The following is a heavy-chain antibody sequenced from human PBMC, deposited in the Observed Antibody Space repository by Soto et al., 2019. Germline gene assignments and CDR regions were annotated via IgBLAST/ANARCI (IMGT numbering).Heavy chain of an antibody. V-gene: IGHV4-30-4*01. CDR2: IYYSGST. Sequence: SETLSLTCTVSGGSISSGDYYWSWIRQPPGKGLEWIGYIYYSGSTYYNPSLKSRVTISVDTSKNQFSLKLSSVTAADMAVYYCARVDTSSYYDFWSGKRENYYFDYWGQGTLVTVSS. CDR1: GGSISSGDYY. D-gene: IGHD3-3*01. CDR3: ARVDTSSYYDFWSGKRENYYFDY. J-gene: IGHJ4*02.